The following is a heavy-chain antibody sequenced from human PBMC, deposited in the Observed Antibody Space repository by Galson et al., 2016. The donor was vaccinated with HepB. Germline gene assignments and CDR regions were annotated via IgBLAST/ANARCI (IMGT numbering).Heavy chain of an antibody. CDR1: GYTFTRYG. J-gene: IGHJ5*01. CDR3: ARSGDGNWFES. V-gene: IGHV1-18*04. CDR2: ISGYNGYT. Sequence: QSGAEVKRPGASVKVSCKTSGYTFTRYGIGWVRQAPGQGLEWMGWISGYNGYTDSAQRLQGRVTMTTDTSTSTAYMELSSLRSDDTAVYYCARSGDGNWFESWGQGTLVTVSS. D-gene: IGHD2-21*02.